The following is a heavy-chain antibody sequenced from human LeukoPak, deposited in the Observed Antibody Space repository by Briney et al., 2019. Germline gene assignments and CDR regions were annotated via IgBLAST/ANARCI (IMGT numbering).Heavy chain of an antibody. CDR1: GFTFSTKW. CDR2: INQDGSDQ. CDR3: ARDHSSGRDF. J-gene: IGHJ4*02. V-gene: IGHV3-7*04. Sequence: PGGSLRLSCAASGFTFSTKWMSWVRQAPGKGLEWVATINQDGSDQYYGDSVKGRLTISRDNAKNSLDLQMNSLRAEDTAVYYCARDHSSGRDFWGQGTLVTVSS. D-gene: IGHD3-22*01.